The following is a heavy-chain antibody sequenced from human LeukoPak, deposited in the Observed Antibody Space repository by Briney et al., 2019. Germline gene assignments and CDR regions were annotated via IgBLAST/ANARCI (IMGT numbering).Heavy chain of an antibody. J-gene: IGHJ5*02. D-gene: IGHD4-11*01. V-gene: IGHV4-30-2*01. CDR3: ARTRGTVTTGYWFDP. CDR1: GGSISSGGYA. CDR2: IYHSGST. Sequence: PSQTLSLTCAVSGGSISSGGYAWSWIRQPPGKGLEWIGYIYHSGSTYYNPSLNSRVTMSVDRSKTQFSLRLSSVTAADTAVYFCARTRGTVTTGYWFDPWGQGTLVTVSS.